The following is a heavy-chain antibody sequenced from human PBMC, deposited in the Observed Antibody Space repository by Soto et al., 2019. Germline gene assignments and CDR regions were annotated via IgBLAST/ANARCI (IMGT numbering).Heavy chain of an antibody. CDR2: VYHSGST. CDR3: ARAHTSSEGYYFDY. Sequence: SETLSLTCGVSGYSISSGYYWGWIRQPPGKGLEWIGSVYHSGSTYYNPSLKSRVTISVDTSKNQFSLKLSSVTAADTAVYYCARAHTSSEGYYFDYWGQGTLVTVSS. J-gene: IGHJ4*02. D-gene: IGHD6-6*01. V-gene: IGHV4-38-2*01. CDR1: GYSISSGYY.